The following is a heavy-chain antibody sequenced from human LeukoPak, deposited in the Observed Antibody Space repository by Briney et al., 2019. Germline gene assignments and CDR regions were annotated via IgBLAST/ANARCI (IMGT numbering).Heavy chain of an antibody. CDR1: GFTLSSYS. J-gene: IGHJ3*02. CDR3: ASFYDSSGYYLYAFDI. Sequence: GGSLRLSCAASGFTLSSYSMNWVRQAPGKGLEWVSSISSSSSYIYYADSVKGRFTISRDNAKNSLYLQMNSLRAEDTAVYYCASFYDSSGYYLYAFDIWGQGTMVTVSS. V-gene: IGHV3-21*01. D-gene: IGHD3-22*01. CDR2: ISSSSSYI.